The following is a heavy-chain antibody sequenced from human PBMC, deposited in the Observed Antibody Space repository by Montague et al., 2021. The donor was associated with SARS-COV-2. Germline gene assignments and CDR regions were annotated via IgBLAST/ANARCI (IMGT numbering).Heavy chain of an antibody. CDR2: TYYRSKWYN. V-gene: IGHV6-1*01. CDR1: GDSVSSNSAT. CDR3: TSGREGNYNVMDI. J-gene: IGHJ6*02. D-gene: IGHD1-1*01. Sequence: CAISGDSVSSNSATWNWVRQSPPRGLEWRGRTYYRSKWYNDYAVSVRGRVTINPDTSKNQFSLQLNSVTPEGTAIYYCTSGREGNYNVMDIWGQGTTVTVSS.